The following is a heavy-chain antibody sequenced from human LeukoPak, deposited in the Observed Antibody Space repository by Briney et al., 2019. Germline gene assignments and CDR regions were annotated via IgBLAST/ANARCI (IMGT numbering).Heavy chain of an antibody. CDR1: GYTFTDFG. CDR3: VRDLGVDTSMIFFDY. D-gene: IGHD5-18*01. CDR2: ISAYNGNT. V-gene: IGHV1-18*01. J-gene: IGHJ4*02. Sequence: VASVKVSCKASGYTFTDFGVSWVRQAPGQGLEWMGWISAYNGNTNYVQKFQGRVTMTTDISTSTACLELRSLRSDDTAVFYCVRDLGVDTSMIFFDYWGQGTRVTASS.